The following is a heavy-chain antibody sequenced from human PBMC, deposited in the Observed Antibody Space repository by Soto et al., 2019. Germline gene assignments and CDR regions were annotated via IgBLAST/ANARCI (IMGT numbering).Heavy chain of an antibody. V-gene: IGHV5-51*01. Sequence: GESLKISCKGSGYNFAGYWIAWVRQMPGKGLELMGISYPSDSDTRYRPSFQGQVTISADKSISSAYLQWGSLRASDTAMYYCARGGVATRTFDYWGQGTPVTVS. J-gene: IGHJ4*02. CDR2: SYPSDSDT. CDR1: GYNFAGYW. D-gene: IGHD3-3*01. CDR3: ARGGVATRTFDY.